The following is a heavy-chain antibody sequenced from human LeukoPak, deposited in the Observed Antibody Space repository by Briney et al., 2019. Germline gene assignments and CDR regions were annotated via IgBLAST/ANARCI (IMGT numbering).Heavy chain of an antibody. CDR3: ARHDIVVIPAAMPTNFDQ. D-gene: IGHD2-2*01. J-gene: IGHJ4*02. V-gene: IGHV4-31*03. CDR1: GGSISSGGYY. CDR2: IYYSGST. Sequence: SQTLSLTCTVSGGSISSGGYYWSWIRQHPGKGLEWVGYIYYSGSTSYNPSLKSRVTISLDTSKNQFSLKLRSVTAADTALYYCARHDIVVIPAAMPTNFDQWGQGALVTVSS.